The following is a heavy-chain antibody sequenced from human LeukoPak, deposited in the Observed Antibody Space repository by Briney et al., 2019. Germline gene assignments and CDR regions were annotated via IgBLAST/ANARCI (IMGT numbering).Heavy chain of an antibody. CDR2: IYYSGST. J-gene: IGHJ6*03. V-gene: IGHV4-39*01. CDR1: GVSISSSRYY. D-gene: IGHD2-2*01. CDR3: ARKASLRYYYHYMDV. Sequence: SETLSLTCTVSGVSISSSRYYWGWIRQPPGKGLECIGSIYYSGSTYYNPSLKSPVTISLDTSKNQFSLKLSSVTAADTAVYYCARKASLRYYYHYMDVWGKGTTVTVSS.